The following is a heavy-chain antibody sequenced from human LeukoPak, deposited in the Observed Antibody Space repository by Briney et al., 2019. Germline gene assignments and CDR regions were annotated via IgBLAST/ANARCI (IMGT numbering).Heavy chain of an antibody. CDR3: ARVDPGYGSGSYF. D-gene: IGHD3-10*01. V-gene: IGHV1-46*01. CDR2: INPSGGST. Sequence: ASVEVSCKASGYTFTGYYMHWVRQAPGQGLEWMGIINPSGGSTSYAQKFQGRVTMTRDTSTSTVYMELSSLRSEDTAVYYCARVDPGYGSGSYFWGQGTLVTVSS. CDR1: GYTFTGYY. J-gene: IGHJ4*02.